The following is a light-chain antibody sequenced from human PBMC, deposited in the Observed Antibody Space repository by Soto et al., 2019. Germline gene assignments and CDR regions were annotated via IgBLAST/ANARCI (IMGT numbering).Light chain of an antibody. Sequence: IQMTQSPSSLSASVGDRVTITCRASQGIRNALGWYQQKPGKAPTLLIYAASNLQSGVPSRFRGSRSGTEFTLTVSSLQPEDFATYYCLQDHDDSWTFGQGTKVDIK. J-gene: IGKJ1*01. CDR2: AAS. V-gene: IGKV1-6*01. CDR1: QGIRNA. CDR3: LQDHDDSWT.